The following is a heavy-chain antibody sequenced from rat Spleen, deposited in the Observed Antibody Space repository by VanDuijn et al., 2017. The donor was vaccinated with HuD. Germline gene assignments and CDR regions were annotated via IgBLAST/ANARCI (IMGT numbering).Heavy chain of an antibody. V-gene: IGHV5-22*01. CDR3: ASYSSSFDY. CDR2: ISYDGSST. D-gene: IGHD1-2*01. CDR1: GFTFSNYD. J-gene: IGHJ2*01. Sequence: EVQLVESGGGLVQPGRSMKLSCAASGFTFSNYDMAWVRQAPTKGLEWVASISYDGSSTYYGGSVKGRFTISRDNAKTTLYLQMNSLRSEDTATYYCASYSSSFDYWGQGVMVTVSS.